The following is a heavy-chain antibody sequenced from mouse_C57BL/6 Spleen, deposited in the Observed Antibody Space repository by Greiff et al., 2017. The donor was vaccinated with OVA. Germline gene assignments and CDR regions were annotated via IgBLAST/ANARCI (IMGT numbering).Heavy chain of an antibody. CDR1: GYTFTSYW. CDR2: IDPSDSYT. Sequence: QVQLQQPGAELVKPGASVKLSCKASGYTFTSYWMQWVKQRPGQGLEWIGEIDPSDSYTNYNQKFKGKATLTVDTSSSTAYMQLSSLTSEDSAVYYCARCHYDYDESFDYWGQGTTLTVSS. V-gene: IGHV1-50*01. D-gene: IGHD2-4*01. J-gene: IGHJ2*01. CDR3: ARCHYDYDESFDY.